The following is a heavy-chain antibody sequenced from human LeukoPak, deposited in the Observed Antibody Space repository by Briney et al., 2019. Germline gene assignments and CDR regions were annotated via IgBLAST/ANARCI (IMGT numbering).Heavy chain of an antibody. CDR3: AREGYCSGASCHSGAHFQH. V-gene: IGHV1-46*01. CDR2: INPTGGST. CDR1: GYTFTSYY. D-gene: IGHD2-15*01. J-gene: IGHJ1*01. Sequence: GASVKVSCKASGYTFTSYYMHWVRQAPGEGLEWMGIINPTGGSTSYAQKFQGRVTMTRDMSTSTVYMELSSLRSADTAVYYCAREGYCSGASCHSGAHFQHWGQGTLVTVSS.